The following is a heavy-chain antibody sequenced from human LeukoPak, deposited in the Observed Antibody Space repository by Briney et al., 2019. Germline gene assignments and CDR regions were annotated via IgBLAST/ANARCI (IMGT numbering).Heavy chain of an antibody. D-gene: IGHD1-7*01. Sequence: SVTVSCKASGGTFSSYAISWVRQAPGQGLEWMGGIIPIFGTANYAQKFQGRVTITADKSTSTAYMELSSLRSEDTAVYYCARTGTTWHYYYYMDVWGKGTTVTVSS. CDR2: IIPIFGTA. V-gene: IGHV1-69*06. J-gene: IGHJ6*03. CDR3: ARTGTTWHYYYYMDV. CDR1: GGTFSSYA.